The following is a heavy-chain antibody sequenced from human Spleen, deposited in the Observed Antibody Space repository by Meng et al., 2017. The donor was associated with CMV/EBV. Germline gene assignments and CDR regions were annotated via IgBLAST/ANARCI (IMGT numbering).Heavy chain of an antibody. CDR1: GYTFTGYY. D-gene: IGHD2-2*01. J-gene: IGHJ4*02. V-gene: IGHV1-2*02. CDR2: INPNHGGT. CDR3: ARDGIVVPSAGLDY. Sequence: ASVKVSCKASGYTFTGYYMHWVRQAPGQGLEWMGWINPNHGGTNYAQKFQGGVTMTTDKSTSTVYLELRSLRFDDTAVYYCARDGIVVPSAGLDYWGQGTLVTVSS.